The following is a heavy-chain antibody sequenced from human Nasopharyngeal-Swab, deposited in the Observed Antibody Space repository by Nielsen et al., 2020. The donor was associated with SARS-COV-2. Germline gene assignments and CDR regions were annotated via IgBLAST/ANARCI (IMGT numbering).Heavy chain of an antibody. Sequence: WISQPPGKGLEWIGYIYNSGSTYYNPSLKSRVTISVDTSKNQFSLKLSSVTAADTAVYSCAREYRRITIFGVVINGFDYWGQGTLVTVSS. D-gene: IGHD3-3*01. J-gene: IGHJ4*02. CDR2: IYNSGST. V-gene: IGHV4-30-4*01. CDR3: AREYRRITIFGVVINGFDY.